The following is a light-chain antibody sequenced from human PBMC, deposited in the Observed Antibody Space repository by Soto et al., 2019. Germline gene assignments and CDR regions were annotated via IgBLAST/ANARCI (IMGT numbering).Light chain of an antibody. CDR3: QQSYNAPRT. Sequence: DIQMTQSPYSLSASVGDRVTITCRASQSISNYLNWYQQKPGKAPRLLIQAASSLQSGVPSRFSGSESGTDFTLTISSLQPEEFTIYYCQQSYNAPRTFGPGTKVEIK. CDR1: QSISNY. J-gene: IGKJ1*01. V-gene: IGKV1-39*01. CDR2: AAS.